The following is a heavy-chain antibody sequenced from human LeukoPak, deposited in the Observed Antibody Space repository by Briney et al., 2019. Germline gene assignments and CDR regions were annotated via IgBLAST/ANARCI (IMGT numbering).Heavy chain of an antibody. Sequence: PGGSLRLSCAASGFTFTNAWMNWVRQAPGKGLEWVGHIKKKTDGGTADYAAPVKGRFTISRDDSKNTLYVQMNRLKTEDTGVYYCTTQPPGDYWGQGTLVTVSS. CDR1: GFTFTNAW. V-gene: IGHV3-15*01. CDR3: TTQPPGDY. J-gene: IGHJ4*02. CDR2: IKKKTDGGTA.